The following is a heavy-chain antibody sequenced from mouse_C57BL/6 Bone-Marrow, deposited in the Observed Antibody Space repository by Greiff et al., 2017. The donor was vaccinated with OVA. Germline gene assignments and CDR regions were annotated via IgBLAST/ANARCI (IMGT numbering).Heavy chain of an antibody. CDR3: TSNYYYGSSYFDY. Sequence: QVQLQQSGAELVRPGASVTLSCKASGYTFTDYEMHWVKQTPVHGLEWIGAIDPETGGTAYNQKFKGKAILTADKSSSTAYMELRSLTSEDSAVYYCTSNYYYGSSYFDYWGQGTTLTVSS. D-gene: IGHD1-1*01. J-gene: IGHJ2*01. CDR2: IDPETGGT. CDR1: GYTFTDYE. V-gene: IGHV1-15*01.